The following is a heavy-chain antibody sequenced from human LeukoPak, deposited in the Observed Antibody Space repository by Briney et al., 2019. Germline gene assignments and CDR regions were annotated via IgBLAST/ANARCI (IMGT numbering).Heavy chain of an antibody. CDR1: GFTFTTYW. CDR3: ATGARGKN. CDR2: INQDGSEK. J-gene: IGHJ4*02. Sequence: PGGSLRLSCTASGFTFTTYWMSWVRQAPGKGLEWVAKINQDGSEKDYVDSVKGRFTISRDNAKNSVYVQMNSLSPEDTAVYYCATGARGKNWGQGTLVTVPS. V-gene: IGHV3-7*01.